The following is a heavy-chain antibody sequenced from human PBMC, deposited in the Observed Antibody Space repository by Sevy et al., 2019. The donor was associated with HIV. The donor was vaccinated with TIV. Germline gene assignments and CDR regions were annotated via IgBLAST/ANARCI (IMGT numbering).Heavy chain of an antibody. CDR2: ISYDGTNK. CDR3: ARDRLVRADFDY. CDR1: GFTFSSYA. V-gene: IGHV3-30-3*01. J-gene: IGHJ4*02. Sequence: GESLKISCAVSGFTFSSYAMHWVRQAPGKGLEWVAVISYDGTNKYYADSVKGRFTISRDNSKNTLYLQTNSLRAEDTAVYHCARDRLVRADFDYWGQGTLVTVSS. D-gene: IGHD3-10*01.